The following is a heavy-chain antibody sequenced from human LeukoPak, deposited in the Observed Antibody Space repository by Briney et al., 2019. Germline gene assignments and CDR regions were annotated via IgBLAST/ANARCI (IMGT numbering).Heavy chain of an antibody. CDR1: GFTFSSYW. D-gene: IGHD4-17*01. CDR2: IKRKTDGGTT. J-gene: IGHJ3*01. Sequence: KPGGSLRLSCAASGFTFSSYWMHWVRQAPGKGLEWVGRIKRKTDGGTTDYAAPVKGRFTISRDDSRDTLYLHMNSLKTEDTAVYYCATRPSLDYGDYWGAFHVWAQGHWSSSLQ. V-gene: IGHV3-15*01. CDR3: ATRPSLDYGDYWGAFHV.